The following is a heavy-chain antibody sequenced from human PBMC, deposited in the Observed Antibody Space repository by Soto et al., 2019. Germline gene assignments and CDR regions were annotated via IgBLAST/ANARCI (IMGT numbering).Heavy chain of an antibody. D-gene: IGHD1-26*01. CDR2: ISGSGGST. Sequence: HPAGSMKPSGAASGYAFSRCATRCVRQAPGKGLEWVSAISGSGGSTYYADSVKGRFTISRDNSKNTLYLQMNSLRAEDTAVYYCAKNSGNGYYYYYYYMDVWGKGTTVTVS. J-gene: IGHJ6*03. V-gene: IGHV3-23*01. CDR1: GYAFSRCA. CDR3: AKNSGNGYYYYYYYMDV.